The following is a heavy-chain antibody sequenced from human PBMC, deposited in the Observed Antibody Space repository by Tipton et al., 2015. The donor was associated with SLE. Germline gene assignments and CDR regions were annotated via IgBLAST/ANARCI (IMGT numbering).Heavy chain of an antibody. Sequence: TLSLTCSVSGGSISGSYWSRIRQPPRKGLEWIGYIYYSGSTNYNPSLMSRVTISVDTSKNQFTLKLNSVTTADTAGYYCSRCGGGYGMDVWGQGTTVTVSS. D-gene: IGHD2-21*01. CDR2: IYYSGST. V-gene: IGHV4-59*07. CDR3: SRCGGGYGMDV. J-gene: IGHJ6*02. CDR1: GGSISGSY.